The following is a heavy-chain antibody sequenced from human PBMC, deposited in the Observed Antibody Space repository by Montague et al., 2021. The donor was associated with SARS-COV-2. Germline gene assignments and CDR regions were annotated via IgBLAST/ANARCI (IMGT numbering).Heavy chain of an antibody. Sequence: SLRLSCPASGFTFSSYAMHWVRQAPGKGLEWVAVISYDGSNKYYADSVKGRFTISRDNSKNTLYLQMNSLRAEDTAMYYCAREEPTWAFDIWGQGTMVTVSS. CDR2: ISYDGSNK. CDR3: AREEPTWAFDI. D-gene: IGHD1-14*01. CDR1: GFTFSSYA. V-gene: IGHV3-30-3*01. J-gene: IGHJ3*02.